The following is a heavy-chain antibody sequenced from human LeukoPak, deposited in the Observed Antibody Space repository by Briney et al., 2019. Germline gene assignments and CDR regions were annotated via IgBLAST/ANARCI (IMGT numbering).Heavy chain of an antibody. CDR3: AELGITMIGGV. V-gene: IGHV3-48*03. J-gene: IGHJ6*04. CDR1: GFTFSSYE. CDR2: ISSSGSTI. D-gene: IGHD3-10*02. Sequence: GGSLRLSCAASGFTFSSYEMNWVRQAPGKGLEWGSYISSSGSTIYYADSVKGRFTISRDNAKNSLYMQMNSLRAEDTAVYYCAELGITMIGGVWGKGTTVTISS.